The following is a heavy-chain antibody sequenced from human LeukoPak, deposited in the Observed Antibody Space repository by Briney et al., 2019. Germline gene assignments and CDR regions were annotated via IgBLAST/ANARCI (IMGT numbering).Heavy chain of an antibody. CDR3: AKDKVAGYYYYYYMDV. CDR2: ISWNSGSI. D-gene: IGHD6-19*01. J-gene: IGHJ6*03. V-gene: IGHV3-9*01. CDR1: GFTFDDYA. Sequence: SGRSLRLSCAASGFTFDDYAMHWVRQAPGKGLEWVSGISWNSGSIGYADSVKGRFTISRDNAKNSLYLQMNSLRAGDTALYYCAKDKVAGYYYYYYMDVWGKGTTVTVSS.